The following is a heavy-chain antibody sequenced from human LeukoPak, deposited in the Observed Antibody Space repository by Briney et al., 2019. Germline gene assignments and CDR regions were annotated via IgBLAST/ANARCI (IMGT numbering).Heavy chain of an antibody. V-gene: IGHV4-34*01. D-gene: IGHD3-22*01. CDR3: ARGGGSSGSGFDY. J-gene: IGHJ4*02. CDR2: INHSGST. Sequence: SETLSLTCAVYGGSFSGYYWSWIRQPPGKGLEWIGEINHSGSTNYNPSLKSRVTISVDTSKNQFSLKLSSVTAADTAVYYCARGGGSSGSGFDYWGQGTLVTVSS. CDR1: GGSFSGYY.